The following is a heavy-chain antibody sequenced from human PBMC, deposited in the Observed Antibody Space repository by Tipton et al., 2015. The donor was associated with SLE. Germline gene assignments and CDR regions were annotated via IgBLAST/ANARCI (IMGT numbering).Heavy chain of an antibody. J-gene: IGHJ2*01. CDR3: ARDRRGWYFDL. CDR2: IYTSGST. Sequence: TLSLTCSVSGVSISTYYWSWIRQPAGKGLEWIGRIYTSGSTNYNPSLKSRVTISVDTSKNQFSLKLSSVTAADTAVYYCARDRRGWYFDLWGRGTLVTVSS. CDR1: GVSISTYY. V-gene: IGHV4-4*07. D-gene: IGHD3-10*01.